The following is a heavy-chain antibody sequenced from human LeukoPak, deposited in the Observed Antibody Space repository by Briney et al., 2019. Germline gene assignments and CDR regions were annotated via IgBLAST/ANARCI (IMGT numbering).Heavy chain of an antibody. J-gene: IGHJ6*03. D-gene: IGHD5-18*01. CDR1: GGSISSSSYY. V-gene: IGHV4-39*07. CDR2: INHSGST. Sequence: SETLSLTGTVSGGSISSSSYYWGWIRQPPGKGLEWIGEINHSGSTNYNPSLKSRVTISVDTSKNQFSLKLSSVTAADTAVYYCARGSSYGHMSYYYYYCMDVWGKGTTVTVSS. CDR3: ARGSSYGHMSYYYYYCMDV.